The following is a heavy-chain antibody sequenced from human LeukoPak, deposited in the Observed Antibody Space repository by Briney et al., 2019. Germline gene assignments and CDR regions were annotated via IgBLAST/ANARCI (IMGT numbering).Heavy chain of an antibody. CDR3: AKGGGYYDSRLDY. CDR1: GFTFSSYA. CDR2: FSFNGEST. D-gene: IGHD3-22*01. V-gene: IGHV3-23*01. Sequence: GGSLRLSCAASGFTFSSYAMTWVRQAPGKGLEWVSSFSFNGESTYYADSAKGRFTISRDNSKNTLYLQMNSLRAEDTAVYYCAKGGGYYDSRLDYWGQGTLVTVSS. J-gene: IGHJ4*02.